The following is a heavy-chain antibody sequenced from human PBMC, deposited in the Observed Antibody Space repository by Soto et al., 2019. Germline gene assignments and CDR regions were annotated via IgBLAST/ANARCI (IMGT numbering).Heavy chain of an antibody. J-gene: IGHJ3*02. D-gene: IGHD2-15*01. CDR3: AREWSDCSGGSCYSDAFDI. CDR1: GFTFSSYS. V-gene: IGHV3-21*01. Sequence: GGSLRLSCAASGFTFSSYSMNWVRQAPGKGLEWVSSISSSSSYIYYADSVKGRFTISRDNAKNSLYLQMNSLRAEDTAVYYCAREWSDCSGGSCYSDAFDIWGQGTMVTVSS. CDR2: ISSSSSYI.